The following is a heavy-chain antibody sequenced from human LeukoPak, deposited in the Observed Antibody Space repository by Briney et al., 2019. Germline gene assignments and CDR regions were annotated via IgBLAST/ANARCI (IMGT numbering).Heavy chain of an antibody. Sequence: GGSLRLSCTASGFTFSTYAMSWVRQAPGEGLEWVSGISGSGGSTYYTDSVKGRFTISRDNSKNTLHQQMSSLRAEDTALYYCAKDPLRFLDYWGQGTLVTVSS. CDR3: AKDPLRFLDY. CDR2: ISGSGGST. V-gene: IGHV3-23*01. CDR1: GFTFSTYA. J-gene: IGHJ4*02. D-gene: IGHD3-3*01.